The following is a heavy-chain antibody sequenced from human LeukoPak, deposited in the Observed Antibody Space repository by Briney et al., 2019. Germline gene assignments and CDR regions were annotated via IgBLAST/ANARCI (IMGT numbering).Heavy chain of an antibody. CDR1: GGSISSGDYY. J-gene: IGHJ4*02. D-gene: IGHD6-13*01. Sequence: SETLSLSCTVSGGSISSGDYYWSWIRQPPGKGLEWIGYIYYSGSTYYNPSLKSRVTISVDTSKNQFSLKLSSVTAADTAVYYCAIAAAGYTHYFDYWGQGTLVTVSS. CDR2: IYYSGST. V-gene: IGHV4-30-4*08. CDR3: AIAAAGYTHYFDY.